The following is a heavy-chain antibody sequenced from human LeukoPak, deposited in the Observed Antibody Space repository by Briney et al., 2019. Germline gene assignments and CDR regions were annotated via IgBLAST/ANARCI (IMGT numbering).Heavy chain of an antibody. V-gene: IGHV3-15*01. CDR3: TTDPWGDLMALMTTEDWFDP. CDR2: IKSKTDGGTT. CDR1: GFTFSNAW. Sequence: GGSLRLSCAASGFTFSNAWMSWVRQAPGKGLEWVGRIKSKTDGGTTDYAAPVKGRFTISRDDSKNTLYLQMNSLKTEDTAVYYCTTDPWGDLMALMTTEDWFDPWGQGTLVTVSS. D-gene: IGHD4-11*01. J-gene: IGHJ5*02.